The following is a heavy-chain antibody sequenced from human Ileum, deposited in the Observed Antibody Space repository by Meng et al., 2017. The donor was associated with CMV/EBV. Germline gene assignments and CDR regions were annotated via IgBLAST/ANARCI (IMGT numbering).Heavy chain of an antibody. Sequence: MASGSHFAIFAIAWVRQAPGQGLEWVGWVSGENGDTNYGQKFQDRVTVTADTFTKTAYMEMRSLRSDDSAMYYCARAGAAVTTNFDFWGQGTLVTVSS. J-gene: IGHJ4*02. CDR3: ARAGAAVTTNFDF. CDR2: VSGENGDT. D-gene: IGHD4-17*01. CDR1: GSHFAIFA. V-gene: IGHV1-18*01.